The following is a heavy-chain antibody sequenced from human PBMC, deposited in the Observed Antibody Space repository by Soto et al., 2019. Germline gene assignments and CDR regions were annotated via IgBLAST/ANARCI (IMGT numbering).Heavy chain of an antibody. CDR1: GYDFIGHS. D-gene: IGHD4-17*01. CDR2: VAGVNGDP. Sequence: QVQLVQSGAAVKSPGAAVKFSCKASGYDFIGHSMHWVRQAPGLGPEWVGWVAGVNGDPKYSEAFQGRVTLTRDTYATTGYMELASLRSEDTAVYYCARGIRWAGAGVYGMDYFDSWGQGNLVNVSS. CDR3: ARGIRWAGAGVYGMDYFDS. J-gene: IGHJ4*02. V-gene: IGHV1-3*01.